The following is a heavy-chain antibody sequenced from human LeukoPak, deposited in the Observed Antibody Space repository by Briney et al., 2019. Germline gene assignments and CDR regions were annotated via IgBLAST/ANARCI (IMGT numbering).Heavy chain of an antibody. CDR2: INTNTGNP. J-gene: IGHJ6*03. CDR3: ARASHIAAAGTERYYYYYMDV. Sequence: GASVKVSCKASGYTFTSYAMNWVRQAPGQGLEWMGWINTNTGNPTYAQGFTGRFVFSLDTSVSTAYLQISSLKAEDTAVYYCARASHIAAAGTERYYYYYMDVWGKGTTVTVSS. CDR1: GYTFTSYA. D-gene: IGHD6-13*01. V-gene: IGHV7-4-1*02.